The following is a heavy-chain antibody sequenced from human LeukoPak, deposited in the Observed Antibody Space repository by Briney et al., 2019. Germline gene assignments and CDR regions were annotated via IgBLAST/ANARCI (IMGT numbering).Heavy chain of an antibody. V-gene: IGHV3-23*01. CDR1: GFTFSSYA. Sequence: GGSLRLSCAASGFTFSSYAMSWVRQAPGKGLEWVSAISGSGGSTCYADSVKGRFTISRDNSKNTLYLQMNSLRAEDTAVHYCAKGEEVYYYYYMDVWGKGTTVTVSS. J-gene: IGHJ6*03. CDR3: AKGEEVYYYYYMDV. CDR2: ISGSGGST.